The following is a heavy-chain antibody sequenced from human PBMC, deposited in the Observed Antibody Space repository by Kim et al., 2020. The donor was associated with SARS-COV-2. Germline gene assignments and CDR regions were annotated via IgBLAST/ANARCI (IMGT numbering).Heavy chain of an antibody. D-gene: IGHD3-22*01. J-gene: IGHJ4*02. CDR3: TTNPEYYYDSSGYYSDY. V-gene: IGHV3-15*01. Sequence: VKGRFTISRDDSKNTRYRQMNSLKTEDTAVYYCTTNPEYYYDSSGYYSDYWGQGTLVTVSS.